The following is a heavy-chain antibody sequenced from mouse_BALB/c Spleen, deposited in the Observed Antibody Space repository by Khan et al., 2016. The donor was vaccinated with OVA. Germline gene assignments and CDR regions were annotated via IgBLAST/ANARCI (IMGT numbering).Heavy chain of an antibody. CDR2: IWAGGST. V-gene: IGHV2-9*02. D-gene: IGHD2-3*01. J-gene: IGHJ4*01. Sequence: QVQLKQSGPGLVAPSQSLSITCTVSGFSLTNYGIHWVRQPPGKGLEWLGVIWAGGSTNYNSALMSRLSISKDNSKSQVFLKMSSLQTDDTAMYYCARGDGYYEDAMDYWGQGTSVTVSS. CDR1: GFSLTNYG. CDR3: ARGDGYYEDAMDY.